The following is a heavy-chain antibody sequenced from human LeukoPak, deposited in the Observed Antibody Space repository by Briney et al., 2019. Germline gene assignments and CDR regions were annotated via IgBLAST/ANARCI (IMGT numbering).Heavy chain of an antibody. D-gene: IGHD3-9*01. CDR1: GCIFRHYA. Sequence: GGSLRLSCAASGCIFRHYAMGWVRQAPGKGLEWVSAITGSGDTTYYADSVKGRFTISRDNSKNTLYVEMNTLRAEDTAVYYCAKWGDYDILTGYYVSDFWGQGTLVTVSS. CDR3: AKWGDYDILTGYYVSDF. V-gene: IGHV3-23*01. CDR2: ITGSGDTT. J-gene: IGHJ4*02.